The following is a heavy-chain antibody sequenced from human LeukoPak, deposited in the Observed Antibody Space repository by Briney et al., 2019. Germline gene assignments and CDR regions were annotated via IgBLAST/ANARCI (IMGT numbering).Heavy chain of an antibody. Sequence: SETLSLTCTVSGGSISSSSYSWGWIRQPPGKGLEWIGGIYYSASTHYNPSLKSRVTISVDTSKNQFSLKLSSVTAADTAVYYCARRGVRGVRHLNYYMDVWGKGTTVTISS. CDR3: ARRGVRGVRHLNYYMDV. CDR2: IYYSAST. CDR1: GGSISSSSYS. V-gene: IGHV4-39*07. J-gene: IGHJ6*03. D-gene: IGHD3-10*01.